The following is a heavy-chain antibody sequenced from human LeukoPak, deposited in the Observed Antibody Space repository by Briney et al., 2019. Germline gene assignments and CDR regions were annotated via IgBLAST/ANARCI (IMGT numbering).Heavy chain of an antibody. V-gene: IGHV4-31*03. Sequence: SETLSLTCTVSGSSISSGVYYWSWIRQHPGKGLEWIGYIYYSGSTYYSPSLKSRVTISRDTSKNQFSLKLSSVTAADTAVYYCARGSLAGAYCGGDCFPLFDYWGQGTLVTVSS. D-gene: IGHD2-21*02. CDR3: ARGSLAGAYCGGDCFPLFDY. CDR1: GSSISSGVYY. CDR2: IYYSGST. J-gene: IGHJ4*02.